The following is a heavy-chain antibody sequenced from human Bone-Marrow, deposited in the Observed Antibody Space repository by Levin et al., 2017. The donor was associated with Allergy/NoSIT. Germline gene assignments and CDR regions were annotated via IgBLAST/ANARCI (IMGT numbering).Heavy chain of an antibody. V-gene: IGHV3-21*01. Sequence: GESLKISCAASGFTFSSCGMTWVRQAPGKGLEWVSFISSSTTYIYYADSVKGRFTISRDNAKNSLFLQMNSLKAEDTAVYYCARSSVVGSCSSTSCSSFDVWGRGTLVTVSS. J-gene: IGHJ2*01. CDR1: GFTFSSCG. CDR3: ARSSVVGSCSSTSCSSFDV. D-gene: IGHD2-2*01. CDR2: ISSSTTYI.